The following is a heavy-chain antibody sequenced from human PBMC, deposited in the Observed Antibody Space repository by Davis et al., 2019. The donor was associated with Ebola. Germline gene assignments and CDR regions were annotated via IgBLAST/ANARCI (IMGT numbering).Heavy chain of an antibody. V-gene: IGHV3-21*05. CDR2: ISSSGSYI. Sequence: PGGSLRLSCAASGFTFSSYEMNWVRQAPGKGLEWVSYISSSGSYIYYADSVKGRFTISRDNAKNSLYLQMNSLRDEDTAVYYCARVTIHAFDIWGQGTMVTVSS. J-gene: IGHJ3*02. D-gene: IGHD4/OR15-4a*01. CDR1: GFTFSSYE. CDR3: ARVTIHAFDI.